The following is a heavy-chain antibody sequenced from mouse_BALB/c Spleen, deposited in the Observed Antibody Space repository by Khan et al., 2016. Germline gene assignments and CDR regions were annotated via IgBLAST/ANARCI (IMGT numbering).Heavy chain of an antibody. J-gene: IGHJ4*01. V-gene: IGHV9-4*02. CDR3: AREPYAMDY. Sequence: QIQLVQSGPELKKPGETVRISCKASGYTFTTAGMQWVQKMPGKGLRWIGWINTLSGVPIYAEDFRGRFAFSLETSVRPASLEIGNLKNEDTATYFCAREPYAMDYGGQGTSVTVSS. CDR1: GYTFTTAG. D-gene: IGHD6-1*01. CDR2: INTLSGVP.